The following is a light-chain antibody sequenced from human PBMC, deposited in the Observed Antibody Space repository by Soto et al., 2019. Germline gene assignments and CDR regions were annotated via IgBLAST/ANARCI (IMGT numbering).Light chain of an antibody. CDR3: QQYNQWPLT. Sequence: ETVMTQSPATLSVSPGERATLSCRAGQSANSSLAWYQQKPGQAPRLLIRGASARATGIPARFSGSGSGTEFTLTISSLQSEDFAVYYCQQYNQWPLTFGGGTKVEI. CDR1: QSANSS. CDR2: GAS. J-gene: IGKJ4*01. V-gene: IGKV3-15*01.